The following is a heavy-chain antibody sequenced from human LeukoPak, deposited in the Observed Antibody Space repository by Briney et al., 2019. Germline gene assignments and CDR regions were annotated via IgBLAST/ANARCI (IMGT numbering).Heavy chain of an antibody. Sequence: GRSLRLSCAASGFTFSSYGMHWVRQAPGKGLEWVADISYDGSNKYYADSVKGRFTIYRDNSKNTLYLQMNSLRAEDTAVYYCAKDQWGGRSCSSTSCHTPLYYYYGMDVWGQGTTVTVSS. CDR3: AKDQWGGRSCSSTSCHTPLYYYYGMDV. D-gene: IGHD2-2*02. V-gene: IGHV3-30*18. CDR2: ISYDGSNK. J-gene: IGHJ6*02. CDR1: GFTFSSYG.